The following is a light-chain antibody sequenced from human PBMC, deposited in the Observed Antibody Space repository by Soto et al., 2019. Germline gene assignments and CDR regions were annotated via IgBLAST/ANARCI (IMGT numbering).Light chain of an antibody. CDR2: AAS. J-gene: IGKJ1*01. CDR1: QNISFY. CDR3: QQYNSYRT. V-gene: IGKV1-39*01. Sequence: DIQMTQSPSSLSASIGDRVTITCRASQNISFYLNWYQHKTGQAPKVLIYAASSLQAGVPQRFSGSGSGTDFTLSISSLQPEDFATYYCQQYNSYRTFGQGTKVDIK.